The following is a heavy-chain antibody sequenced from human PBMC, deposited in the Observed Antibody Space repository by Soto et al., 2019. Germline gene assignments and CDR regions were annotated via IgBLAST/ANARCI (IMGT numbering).Heavy chain of an antibody. CDR2: ISGYDGHT. D-gene: IGHD3-16*01. V-gene: IGHV1-18*01. CDR3: AREGEMPYYYYGLDV. J-gene: IGHJ6*02. Sequence: QVQLVQSGAEVRKPGASVKVSCKASGYTFTTYGISWVRQAPGQGLEWMGWISGYDGHTKYAQKFQGRIIMTKDTYTSTVYMDLRSLRSDDTAVYYCAREGEMPYYYYGLDVWGQGTTVTVSS. CDR1: GYTFTTYG.